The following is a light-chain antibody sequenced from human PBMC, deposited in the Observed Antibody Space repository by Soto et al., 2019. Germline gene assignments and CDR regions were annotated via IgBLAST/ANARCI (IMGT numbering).Light chain of an antibody. CDR3: QQYGSLSWT. Sequence: EFVLPQSPGTLSLSPGERATLSCRASQTVRNNYLAWYQQKPGQAPRLLIYDASSRATGIPDRFSGGGSGTDFTLTISRLEPEDFAVYYRQQYGSLSWTFGQGTKVDIK. CDR2: DAS. CDR1: QTVRNNY. J-gene: IGKJ1*01. V-gene: IGKV3-20*01.